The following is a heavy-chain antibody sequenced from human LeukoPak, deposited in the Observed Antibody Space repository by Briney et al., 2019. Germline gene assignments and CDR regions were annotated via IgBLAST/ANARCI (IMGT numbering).Heavy chain of an antibody. CDR1: GYSISSDYY. J-gene: IGHJ4*02. D-gene: IGHD6-13*01. CDR2: IYHSGST. V-gene: IGHV4-38-2*02. Sequence: SGTLSLTCTVSGYSISSDYYWGWIRQPPGKGLEWIGSIYHSGSTYYNPSLKSRVTMSLDMSKNQFSLKLYSVTAADTAVYYCATTPKEYSSSWYYFDCWGQGTLVTVSS. CDR3: ATTPKEYSSSWYYFDC.